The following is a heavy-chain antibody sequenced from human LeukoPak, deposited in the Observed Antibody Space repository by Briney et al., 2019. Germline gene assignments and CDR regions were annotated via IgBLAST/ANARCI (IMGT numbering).Heavy chain of an antibody. D-gene: IGHD3-3*01. V-gene: IGHV3-21*01. Sequence: GRSLRLSCEGSGFTFSSYSMIWVRQAPGKGLEWVSSIRGDSTETRHADSLMGRFTISRDNAKKSLYLQMNSLRAEDTAVYYCARGHFGVVLDYWGQGTLVTVSS. J-gene: IGHJ4*02. CDR1: GFTFSSYS. CDR3: ARGHFGVVLDY. CDR2: IRGDSTET.